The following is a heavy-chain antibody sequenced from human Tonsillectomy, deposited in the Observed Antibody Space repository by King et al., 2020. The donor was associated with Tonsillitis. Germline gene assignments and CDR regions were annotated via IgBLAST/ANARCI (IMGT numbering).Heavy chain of an antibody. CDR3: ARGEVSGFDY. J-gene: IGHJ4*02. V-gene: IGHV1-8*01. Sequence: VQLVESGAEVKKPGASVKVSCKTSGYTFSNYDLNWVRQAPGQGLEWVGWVNPNSGNTAYAQKFPGRVTMTRETSKSTVYMELSSLRSEDTAVYYCARGEVSGFDYWGQGTLVTVSS. D-gene: IGHD5/OR15-5a*01. CDR2: VNPNSGNT. CDR1: GYTFSNYD.